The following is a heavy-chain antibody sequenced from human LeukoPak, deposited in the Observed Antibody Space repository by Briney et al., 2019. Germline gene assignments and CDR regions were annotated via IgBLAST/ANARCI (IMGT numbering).Heavy chain of an antibody. J-gene: IGHJ3*02. Sequence: GESLQISCKGSGYSSTSYCIGWVRQMPGKGLVWMGLIFPGDSDTKYSPSFQGHVTTPADKSISTAYLQCSSLKASDTAMYYCATYFAGAETFDIWGQGTMVTVSS. V-gene: IGHV5-51*01. CDR1: GYSSTSYC. CDR3: ATYFAGAETFDI. D-gene: IGHD3-16*01. CDR2: IFPGDSDT.